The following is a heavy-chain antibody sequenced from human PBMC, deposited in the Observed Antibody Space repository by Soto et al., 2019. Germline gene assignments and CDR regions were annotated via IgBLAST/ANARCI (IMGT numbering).Heavy chain of an antibody. CDR3: ARYYYGSSGYYTRFDY. CDR2: INHSGST. V-gene: IGHV4-34*01. D-gene: IGHD3-22*01. Sequence: SETLSLTCAVYGGSFSGYYWSWIRQPPGKGLEWIGEINHSGSTNYNPSLKSRVTISVDTSKNQFSLKLSSVTAADTAVYYCARYYYGSSGYYTRFDYWGQGTLVTVSS. CDR1: GGSFSGYY. J-gene: IGHJ4*02.